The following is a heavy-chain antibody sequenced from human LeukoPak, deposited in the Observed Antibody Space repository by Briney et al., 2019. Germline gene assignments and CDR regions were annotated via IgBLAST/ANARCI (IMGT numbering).Heavy chain of an antibody. CDR3: ARRHSSGKYYYYMDV. Sequence: GASVTVSCTASGYTFTGYYMHWVRQAPGQGLEWMGWINPNSGGTNYAQKFQGRVTMTRDMSTSTVYMELSSLRSEDTAVYYCARRHSSGKYYYYMDVWGKGTTVTVSS. CDR2: INPNSGGT. J-gene: IGHJ6*03. CDR1: GYTFTGYY. D-gene: IGHD6-19*01. V-gene: IGHV1-2*02.